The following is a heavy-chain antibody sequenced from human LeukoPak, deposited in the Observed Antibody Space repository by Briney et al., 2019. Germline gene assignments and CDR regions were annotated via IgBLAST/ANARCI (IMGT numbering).Heavy chain of an antibody. J-gene: IGHJ6*03. Sequence: PSQTLSLTCTVSGGSISSGSYCWSWIRQPAGKGLEWIGRIYTSGSTNYNPSLKSRVTISVDTSKDQFSLKLSSVTAADTAVYYCARDRAAAGKRYYYYYMDVWGKGTTVTVPS. CDR3: ARDRAAAGKRYYYYYMDV. D-gene: IGHD6-13*01. CDR1: GGSISSGSYC. V-gene: IGHV4-61*02. CDR2: IYTSGST.